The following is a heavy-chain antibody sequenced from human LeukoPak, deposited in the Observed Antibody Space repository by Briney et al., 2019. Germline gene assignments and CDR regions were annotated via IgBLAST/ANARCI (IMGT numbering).Heavy chain of an antibody. Sequence: GGSLRLSCAASGFTFSSYGMSWVRQAPGKGLEWVSTISDSGGNTYYADSGKGRFTISRDNSKNTLYLQVDSLRAEDTAVYYCAKGGARHFDWLAIDYWGQGTLVTVSS. V-gene: IGHV3-23*01. CDR2: ISDSGGNT. CDR3: AKGGARHFDWLAIDY. CDR1: GFTFSSYG. J-gene: IGHJ4*02. D-gene: IGHD3-9*01.